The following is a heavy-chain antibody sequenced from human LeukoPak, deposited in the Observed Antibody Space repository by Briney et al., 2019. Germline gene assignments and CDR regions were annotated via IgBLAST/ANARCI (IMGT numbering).Heavy chain of an antibody. CDR2: IYYSGST. Sequence: SETLSLTCTVSGGSISSSNYYWGWIRQPPGKGLEWIGNIYYSGSTYYNPSLKSRVTISVDTSKNQFSLKLSSVTAADTAVYFCATLVSTRYYFDYWGQGTLVTVSS. J-gene: IGHJ4*02. CDR1: GGSISSSNYY. CDR3: ATLVSTRYYFDY. V-gene: IGHV4-39*01. D-gene: IGHD5/OR15-5a*01.